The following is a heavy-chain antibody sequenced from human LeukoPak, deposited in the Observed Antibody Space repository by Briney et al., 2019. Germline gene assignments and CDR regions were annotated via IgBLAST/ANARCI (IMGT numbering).Heavy chain of an antibody. J-gene: IGHJ4*02. CDR2: IYYSGST. CDR1: GGSISSYY. Sequence: SETLSLTCTVSGGSISSYYWSWVRQPPGKGLEWIGYIYYSGSTNYNPSLKSRVTMSVDTSKNQFSLKPSSVTAADTAVYYCAREVGGFDYWGQGTLVTVSS. D-gene: IGHD3-16*01. V-gene: IGHV4-59*01. CDR3: AREVGGFDY.